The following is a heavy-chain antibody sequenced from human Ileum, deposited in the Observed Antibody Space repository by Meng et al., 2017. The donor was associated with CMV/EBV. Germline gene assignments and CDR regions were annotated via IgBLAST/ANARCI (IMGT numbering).Heavy chain of an antibody. Sequence: EVQMVESGGDLVQPGCSLKLSCAVSGSIPSTFWLDWVRQVPGKGPVWVSRVHSSGSMETYEDSVKGRFTASRDNTKNTFYLQMNSLRDEDTAVYYCVMLPPGFWGQGTLVTVSS. CDR3: VMLPPGF. CDR1: GSIPSTFW. V-gene: IGHV3-74*03. CDR2: VHSSGSME. J-gene: IGHJ4*02. D-gene: IGHD3-10*01.